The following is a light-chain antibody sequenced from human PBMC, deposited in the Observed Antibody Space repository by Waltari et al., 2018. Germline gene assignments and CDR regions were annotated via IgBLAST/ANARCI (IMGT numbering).Light chain of an antibody. CDR2: ANS. V-gene: IGLV1-40*01. J-gene: IGLJ3*02. CDR1: SSTIGAGHD. CDR3: QSYDNSLSGSRV. Sequence: QSVLTQPPSVSGAPGQRVTISCTGSSSTIGAGHDVHWYQQLPGTAPKLLIYANSNRPSGVPDRFSGSKSGTSASLAITGLQAEDEADYYCQSYDNSLSGSRVFGGGTKLTVL.